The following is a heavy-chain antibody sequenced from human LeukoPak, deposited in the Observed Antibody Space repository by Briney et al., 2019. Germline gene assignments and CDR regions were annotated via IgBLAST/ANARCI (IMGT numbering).Heavy chain of an antibody. Sequence: GSLRLSCAASGFTFITYAMSWVRQAPGKGLEWVSGISGSGTGGRTYYADSVKGRFTISRDNSKNTLYLQMNSLRAEDTAVYYCARGNYYDSSGYSNYYYYYYMDVWGKGTTVTISS. J-gene: IGHJ6*03. CDR1: GFTFITYA. V-gene: IGHV3-23*01. CDR3: ARGNYYDSSGYSNYYYYYYMDV. D-gene: IGHD3-22*01. CDR2: ISGSGTGGRT.